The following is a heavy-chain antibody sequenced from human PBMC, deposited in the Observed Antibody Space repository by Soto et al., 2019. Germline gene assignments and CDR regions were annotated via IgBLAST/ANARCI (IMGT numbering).Heavy chain of an antibody. D-gene: IGHD4-17*01. J-gene: IGHJ6*02. Sequence: GASVKVSCKASGYTFTSYDINWVRQAPGQRLEWMGWINAGNGNTKYSQKFQGRVTITRDTSASTAYMELSSLRSEDTAVYYCARTVGYYYGMDVWGQGTTVTVS. CDR2: INAGNGNT. CDR3: ARTVGYYYGMDV. V-gene: IGHV1-3*01. CDR1: GYTFTSYD.